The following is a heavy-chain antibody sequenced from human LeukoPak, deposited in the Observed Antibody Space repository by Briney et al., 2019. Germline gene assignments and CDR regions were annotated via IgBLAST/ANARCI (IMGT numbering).Heavy chain of an antibody. Sequence: PSETLSLTCTVSGGSISSYYWSWIRQPPGKGLEWIGYIYYSGSTNYNPSLKSRVTISVDTSKNQFSLKLSSVTAADTAVYYCASANDYYGSGSYYYWGQGTLVTVSS. CDR1: GGSISSYY. CDR2: IYYSGST. CDR3: ASANDYYGSGSYYY. J-gene: IGHJ4*02. D-gene: IGHD3-10*01. V-gene: IGHV4-59*08.